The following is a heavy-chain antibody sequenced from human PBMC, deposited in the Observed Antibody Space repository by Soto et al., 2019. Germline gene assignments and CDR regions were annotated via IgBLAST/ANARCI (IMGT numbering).Heavy chain of an antibody. Sequence: AGGSLRLSCAASGFTVSSNYMSWVRQAPGKGLEWVSVIYSGGSTYYADSVKGRFTISRDNSKNTLYLQMNSLRAEDTAVYYCAREREDIVVVPAAHNLPYYYYYMDVWGKGTTVTVSS. CDR3: AREREDIVVVPAAHNLPYYYYYMDV. J-gene: IGHJ6*03. CDR1: GFTVSSNY. D-gene: IGHD2-2*01. CDR2: IYSGGST. V-gene: IGHV3-66*01.